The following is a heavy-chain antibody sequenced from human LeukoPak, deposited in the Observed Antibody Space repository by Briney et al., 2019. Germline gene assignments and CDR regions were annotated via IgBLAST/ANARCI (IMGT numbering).Heavy chain of an antibody. Sequence: GGSLRLSCAASGFTFSSYEMNWVRQAPGKGLEWVSYISSSGSTIYYADSVKGRFTISRDNAKNSLYLQMNSLRAEDTAVYYCARSSSWYGPFDYWGQGTLGTVSS. J-gene: IGHJ4*02. CDR3: ARSSSWYGPFDY. CDR1: GFTFSSYE. D-gene: IGHD6-13*01. V-gene: IGHV3-48*03. CDR2: ISSSGSTI.